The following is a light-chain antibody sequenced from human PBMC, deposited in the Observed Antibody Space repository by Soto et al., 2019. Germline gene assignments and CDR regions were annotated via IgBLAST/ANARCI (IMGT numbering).Light chain of an antibody. CDR3: LQDINYPWT. CDR1: QYISSY. J-gene: IGKJ1*01. V-gene: IGKV1-6*01. CDR2: GAS. Sequence: IQMTQSPSSLSASVADRVTITCRASQYISSYVNWYQQKKGKTPKVLIYGASNLQSGVPPRFRGSGSGTDFTLTISSLQPEDSETYYCLQDINYPWTFGQGTKVDIK.